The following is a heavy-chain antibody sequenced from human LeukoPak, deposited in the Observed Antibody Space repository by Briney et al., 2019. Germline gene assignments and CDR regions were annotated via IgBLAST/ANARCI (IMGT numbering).Heavy chain of an antibody. D-gene: IGHD3-10*01. Sequence: GGSLRLSCGASGFIFSTYSMTWVRQAPGKGLEWVATIKEDGFETYYVASVKGRFTISRDNAKNSLFLQMNSLRAEDTAVYYCAKGAYGSGSYAWFDPWGQGTLVTVSS. V-gene: IGHV3-7*01. CDR3: AKGAYGSGSYAWFDP. J-gene: IGHJ5*02. CDR2: IKEDGFET. CDR1: GFIFSTYS.